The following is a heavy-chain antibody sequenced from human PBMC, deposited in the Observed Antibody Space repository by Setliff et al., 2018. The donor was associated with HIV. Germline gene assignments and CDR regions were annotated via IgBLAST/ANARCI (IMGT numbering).Heavy chain of an antibody. D-gene: IGHD1-1*01. CDR2: IYWNNNK. J-gene: IGHJ4*02. CDR3: AFPGRQLRRPYFDF. V-gene: IGHV2-5*01. CDR1: GLSLSTSGVG. Sequence: SGPTLVNPTQTLTLTCTFSGLSLSTSGVGVGWIRQSPGKALEWPAFIYWNNNKHYSTSLKSRLPVTKDTSTNRVVFTLPNTAPVDTATYYCAFPGRQLRRPYFDFWGQGTPVTVSS.